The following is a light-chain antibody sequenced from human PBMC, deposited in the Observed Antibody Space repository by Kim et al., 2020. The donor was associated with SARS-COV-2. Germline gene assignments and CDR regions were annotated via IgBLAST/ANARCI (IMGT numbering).Light chain of an antibody. J-gene: IGKJ2*01. Sequence: LSPGERATLSSRASQRVSSSYLAWYQQKPGQAPRLLIYGASSRATGIPDRFSGSGSGTDFTLTISRLEPEDFAVYYCQQYGSSPRTFGQGTKLEIK. V-gene: IGKV3-20*01. CDR1: QRVSSSY. CDR2: GAS. CDR3: QQYGSSPRT.